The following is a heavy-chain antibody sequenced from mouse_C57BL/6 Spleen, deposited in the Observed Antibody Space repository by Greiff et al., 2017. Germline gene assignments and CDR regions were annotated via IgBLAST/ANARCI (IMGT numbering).Heavy chain of an antibody. J-gene: IGHJ2*01. CDR3: TRAPDDNDFDY. V-gene: IGHV1-15*01. Sequence: QVQLQQSGAELVRPGASVTLSCQASGYTFTDYEMHWVKQTPVHGLEWIGAIDPESGGTAYNQKFKGKAILTADKSSSTAYMELRSLTSEDSAVYYCTRAPDDNDFDYWGQGTTLTVSS. CDR1: GYTFTDYE. CDR2: IDPESGGT. D-gene: IGHD2-4*01.